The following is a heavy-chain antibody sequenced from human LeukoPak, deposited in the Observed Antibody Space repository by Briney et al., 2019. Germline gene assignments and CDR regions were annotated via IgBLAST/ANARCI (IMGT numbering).Heavy chain of an antibody. CDR1: GDSISNYY. V-gene: IGHV4-4*07. CDR2: IYGGGST. Sequence: SETLSLTCCVSGDSISNYYWSWIRQSPEKGLEWIGPIYGGGSTNYSPSLESRVTMSVDTSKNQFSLKLISVTAADTAVYYCARETAFSSWYYYYMDVWGKGTTVTVSS. D-gene: IGHD3-22*01. CDR3: ARETAFSSWYYYYMDV. J-gene: IGHJ6*03.